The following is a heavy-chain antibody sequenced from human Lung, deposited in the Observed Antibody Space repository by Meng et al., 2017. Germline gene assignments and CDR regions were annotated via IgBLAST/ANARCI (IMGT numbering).Heavy chain of an antibody. D-gene: IGHD4-23*01. CDR2: VYFSGST. CDR1: GDSVSSGGYY. V-gene: IGHV4-61*08. CDR3: VRGGTVVNLGY. Sequence: QVLLLRSGPGLVRPSETLSLTCTVSGDSVSSGGYYWSWIRQPPGKGLEWIGYVYFSGSTNYNPSLKSRVTISLDTSKNQFSLKLNSVTAADTAVYYCVRGGTVVNLGYWGPGTLVTVSS. J-gene: IGHJ4*02.